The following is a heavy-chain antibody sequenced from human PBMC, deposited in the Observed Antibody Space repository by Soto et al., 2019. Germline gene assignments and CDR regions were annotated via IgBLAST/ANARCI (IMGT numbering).Heavy chain of an antibody. Sequence: SETLSLTCTVSGGSISSYYWSWIRQPPGKGLEWIGYIYYSGSTNYNPSLKSRVTISVDTSKNQFSLKLSSVTAADTAVYYCARVKTSAAGTSYYFDYWGQGTLVTVSS. CDR2: IYYSGST. V-gene: IGHV4-59*01. J-gene: IGHJ4*02. CDR3: ARVKTSAAGTSYYFDY. CDR1: GGSISSYY. D-gene: IGHD6-13*01.